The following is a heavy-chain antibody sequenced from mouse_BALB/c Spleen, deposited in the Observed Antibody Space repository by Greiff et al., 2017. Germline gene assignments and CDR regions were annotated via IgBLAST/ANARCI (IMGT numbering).Heavy chain of an antibody. CDR3: ARQRDYYAMDY. J-gene: IGHJ4*01. V-gene: IGHV5-12-1*01. CDR1: GFAFSSYD. CDR2: ISSGGGST. Sequence: EVQVVESGGGLVKPGGSLKLSCAASGFAFSSYDMSWVRQTPEKRLEWVAYISSGGGSTYYPDTVKGRFTISRDNAKNTLYLQMSSLKSEDTAMYYCARQRDYYAMDYWGQGTSVTVSS.